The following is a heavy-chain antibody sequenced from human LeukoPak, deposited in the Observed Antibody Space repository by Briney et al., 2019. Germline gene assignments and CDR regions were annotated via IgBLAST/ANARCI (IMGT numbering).Heavy chain of an antibody. CDR2: IYYSGTT. CDR3: AREGSSGWYNY. CDR1: GGSISSYY. D-gene: IGHD6-19*01. V-gene: IGHV4-59*01. J-gene: IGHJ4*02. Sequence: SETLSLTCTVSGGSISSYYWSWIRQPPGKGLEWIGYIYYSGTTNYNPSLKSRVTISVDTSKNQFSLKLSSVTAADTAVYSCAREGSSGWYNYWGQGTLVTVSS.